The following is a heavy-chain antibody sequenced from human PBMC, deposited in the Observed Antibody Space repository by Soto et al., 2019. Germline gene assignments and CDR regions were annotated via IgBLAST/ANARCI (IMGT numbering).Heavy chain of an antibody. J-gene: IGHJ4*02. CDR1: GFTFSGYW. V-gene: IGHV3-7*01. CDR3: ARDFPRGATTPCWLGN. Sequence: EVQLVESGGGLVQPGGSLRLSCAASGFTFSGYWMTWVRQAPGKGLERVANINQDGGEKYYVDSVKGRFTIPRDLAENSLYLQIHSLRAEDTAVYYCARDFPRGATTPCWLGNGGQGTLVTVSS. D-gene: IGHD6-19*01. CDR2: INQDGGEK.